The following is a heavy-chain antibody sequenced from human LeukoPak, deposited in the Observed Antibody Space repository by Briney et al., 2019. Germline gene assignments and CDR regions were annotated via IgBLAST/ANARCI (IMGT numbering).Heavy chain of an antibody. CDR2: INPNSGGT. CDR1: GYTLPGSY. D-gene: IGHD5-12*01. V-gene: IGHV1-2*02. CDR3: ARDAGIVATEYYFDY. J-gene: IGHJ4*02. Sequence: ASVKVSCKASGYTLPGSYMHWVRQAPGQGLGWMGWINPNSGGTNYAQKFQGRVTMTRDTSISTAYMELSRLRSDDTAVYYCARDAGIVATEYYFDYWGQGTLVTVSS.